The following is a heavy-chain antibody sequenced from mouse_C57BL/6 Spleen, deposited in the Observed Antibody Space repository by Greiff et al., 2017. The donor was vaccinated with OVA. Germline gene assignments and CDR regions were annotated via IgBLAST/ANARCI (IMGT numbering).Heavy chain of an antibody. Sequence: VQLQQPGAELVRPGSSVKLSCKASGYTFTSYWMHWVKQRPIQGLEWIGNIDPSDSETHYNQKFKDKATLTVDKSSSTAYMQLSSLTSEDSAVYYCASDCSSSSPFDYWGQGTTLTVSS. V-gene: IGHV1-52*01. CDR2: IDPSDSET. D-gene: IGHD1-3*01. J-gene: IGHJ2*01. CDR3: ASDCSSSSPFDY. CDR1: GYTFTSYW.